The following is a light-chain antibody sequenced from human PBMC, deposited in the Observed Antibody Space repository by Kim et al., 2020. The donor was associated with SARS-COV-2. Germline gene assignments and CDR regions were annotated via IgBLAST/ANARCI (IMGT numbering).Light chain of an antibody. CDR1: SSAVGGYNY. J-gene: IGLJ2*01. CDR3: SSYTSSSTLV. CDR2: DVR. V-gene: IGLV2-14*03. Sequence: GQSITISCTGTSSAVGGYNYVSWYQHYPGKAPKLMIYDVRNRPSGVSNRFFGSKSANTASLTISGLQAEDEADYYCSSYTSSSTLVFGGGTQLTVL.